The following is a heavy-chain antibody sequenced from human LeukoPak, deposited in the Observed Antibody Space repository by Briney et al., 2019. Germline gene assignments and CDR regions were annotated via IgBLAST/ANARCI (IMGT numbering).Heavy chain of an antibody. J-gene: IGHJ4*02. D-gene: IGHD6-6*01. Sequence: GGSLRLSCAASGFTFSSYAMSRVRQAPGKGLEWVSVISGSGGNTYYADSVKGRFTISRDNSKNTLYLQMNSLRAEDTAVYYCAKPFSSSYCFDYWGQGTLVTVSS. CDR2: ISGSGGNT. V-gene: IGHV3-23*01. CDR1: GFTFSSYA. CDR3: AKPFSSSYCFDY.